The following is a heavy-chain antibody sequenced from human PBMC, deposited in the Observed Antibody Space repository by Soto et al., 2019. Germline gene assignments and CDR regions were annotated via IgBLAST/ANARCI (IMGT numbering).Heavy chain of an antibody. J-gene: IGHJ6*02. CDR1: GGSFSGYY. D-gene: IGHD3-10*01. CDR3: ARGVYYGSGTNRLTYYYYYGMDV. V-gene: IGHV4-34*01. CDR2: INHSGST. Sequence: KPSETLSLTCAVYGGSFSGYYWSWIRQPPGKGLEWIGEINHSGSTNYNPSLKSRVTISVDTSKNQFSLKLSSVTAADTAVYYCARGVYYGSGTNRLTYYYYYGMDVWGQGTTVTVSS.